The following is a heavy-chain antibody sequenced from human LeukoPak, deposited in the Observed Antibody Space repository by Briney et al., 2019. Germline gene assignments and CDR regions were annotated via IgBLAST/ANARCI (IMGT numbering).Heavy chain of an antibody. CDR3: ARVPRPYCSSTSCHKGGAFDI. CDR1: GGSISSGGYY. V-gene: IGHV4-30-2*01. D-gene: IGHD2-2*01. Sequence: SETLSLTCTVSGGSISSGGYYWSWIRQPPGKGLEWIGYIYHSGSTYYNPSLKSRVTISVDKSKNQFSLKVTSVTAADTAVYYCARVPRPYCSSTSCHKGGAFDIWGQGTMVTVSS. CDR2: IYHSGST. J-gene: IGHJ3*02.